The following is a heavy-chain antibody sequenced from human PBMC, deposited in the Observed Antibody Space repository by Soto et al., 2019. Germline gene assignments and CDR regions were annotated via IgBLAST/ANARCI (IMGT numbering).Heavy chain of an antibody. Sequence: QVTLKESGPVLVKPTETLTLTCTVSGFSLSNARMSVSWIRQPPGKALEWLAHIFSNDAKSYSASLKSRLTTYKDNSKSHVVLTMTNLDPIDTATYYCARIRGWGWLGPNEYWGQGTLVTVSS. CDR1: GFSLSNARMS. CDR3: ARIRGWGWLGPNEY. V-gene: IGHV2-26*01. D-gene: IGHD3-10*01. J-gene: IGHJ4*02. CDR2: IFSNDAK.